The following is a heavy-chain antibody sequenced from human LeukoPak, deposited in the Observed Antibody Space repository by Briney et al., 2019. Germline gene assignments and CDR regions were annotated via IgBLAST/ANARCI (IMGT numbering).Heavy chain of an antibody. CDR3: ALLWFVGNWFDH. CDR2: IIPMVGVS. CDR1: GGTFIIYT. D-gene: IGHD3-10*01. Sequence: ASVKVSCKASGGTFIIYTITWVRQAPGQGREWMGRIIPMVGVSKYAENFQGRVTITAVKSTNTAYMEMSSLRAEDTAIYYCALLWFVGNWFDHWGQGTLVTVSS. J-gene: IGHJ5*02. V-gene: IGHV1-69*02.